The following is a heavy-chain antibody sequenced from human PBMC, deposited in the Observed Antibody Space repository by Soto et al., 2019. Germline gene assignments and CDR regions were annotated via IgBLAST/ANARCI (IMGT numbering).Heavy chain of an antibody. J-gene: IGHJ4*02. CDR3: ARGTPPNY. V-gene: IGHV3-48*02. CDR1: GFNFNTYS. CDR2: IDSTRNTV. Sequence: EVQLVESGGGLVQPGGSLRLSCAASGFNFNTYSMNWVRQAPGKGLEWVSYIDSTRNTVYYADSVKGRFTISRDDAKNSLYLQMNSLRDEATAVYSCARGTPPNYWGKGTLVTVSS.